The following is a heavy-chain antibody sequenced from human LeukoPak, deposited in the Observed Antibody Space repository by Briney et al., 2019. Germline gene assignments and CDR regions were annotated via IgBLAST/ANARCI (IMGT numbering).Heavy chain of an antibody. CDR3: ARLETAVAGGKSLLAAAVRPPRKYNWFDP. J-gene: IGHJ5*02. Sequence: PSETLSLTCAVYGGSFSGYYGSWIRQPPGKGLEWIGEINHSGSTNYNPSLKSRVTISVDTSKNQFSLKLSSVTAADTAVYYCARLETAVAGGKSLLAAAVRPPRKYNWFDPWGQGTLVSVSS. CDR1: GGSFSGYY. V-gene: IGHV4-34*01. CDR2: INHSGST. D-gene: IGHD6-19*01.